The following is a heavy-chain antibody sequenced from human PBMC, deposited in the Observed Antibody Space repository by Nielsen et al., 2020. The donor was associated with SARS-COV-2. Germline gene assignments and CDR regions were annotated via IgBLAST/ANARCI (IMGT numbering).Heavy chain of an antibody. V-gene: IGHV1-69*04. CDR2: IIPILGIA. CDR1: GFTFSSYA. J-gene: IGHJ6*02. D-gene: IGHD6-19*01. Sequence: GGSLRLSCAASGFTFSSYAISWVRQAPGQGLEWMGRIIPILGIANYAQKFQGRVTITADKSTSTAYTELSSLRSEDTAVYYCARDERSVAGTQRSYYYYYYGMDVWGQGTTVTVSS. CDR3: ARDERSVAGTQRSYYYYYYGMDV.